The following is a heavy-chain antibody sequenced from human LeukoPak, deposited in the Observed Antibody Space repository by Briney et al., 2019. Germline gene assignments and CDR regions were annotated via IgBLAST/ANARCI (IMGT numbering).Heavy chain of an antibody. D-gene: IGHD2-15*01. J-gene: IGHJ4*02. CDR1: GYSISSGYY. CDR3: ARGYCSGGSCCNDY. Sequence: KTSETLSLTCTVSGYSISSGYYWGWIRQPPGKGLEWIGSIYYSGSTYYNPSLKSRVTISVDTSKNQFSLKLSSVTAADTAVYYCARGYCSGGSCCNDYWGQGTLVTVSS. V-gene: IGHV4-38-2*02. CDR2: IYYSGST.